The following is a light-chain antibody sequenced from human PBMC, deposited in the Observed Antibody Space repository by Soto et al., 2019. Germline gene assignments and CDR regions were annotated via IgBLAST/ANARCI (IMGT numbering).Light chain of an antibody. Sequence: QSVLTQPASVSGSPGQSITISCTGTSSDVGGYNYVSWYQQHPGKAPKFMIYDVSNRPSGVSNRFSGSKSGNMASLTISGLQAEDEADYYCCSYTSSSTPWVFGTGTKVTVL. J-gene: IGLJ1*01. CDR2: DVS. V-gene: IGLV2-14*01. CDR3: CSYTSSSTPWV. CDR1: SSDVGGYNY.